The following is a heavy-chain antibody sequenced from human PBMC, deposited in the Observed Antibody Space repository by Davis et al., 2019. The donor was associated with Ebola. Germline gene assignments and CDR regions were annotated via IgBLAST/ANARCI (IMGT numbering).Heavy chain of an antibody. Sequence: ASVKVSCKASGYTFTSYGISWVRQAPGQGLEWMGWISAYNGNTNYAQKLQGRVTMTTDTSTSTAYMELRSLRSDDTAVYYCARDRDGYNIRDVAFDIWGQGTMVTVSS. D-gene: IGHD5-24*01. V-gene: IGHV1-18*01. CDR3: ARDRDGYNIRDVAFDI. CDR2: ISAYNGNT. CDR1: GYTFTSYG. J-gene: IGHJ3*02.